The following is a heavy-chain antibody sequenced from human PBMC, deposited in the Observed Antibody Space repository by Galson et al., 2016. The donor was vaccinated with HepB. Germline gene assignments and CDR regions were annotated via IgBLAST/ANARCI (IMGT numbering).Heavy chain of an antibody. J-gene: IGHJ4*02. D-gene: IGHD1-26*01. Sequence: SLRLSCAVSGVTFSNYGMSWVRQAPGKGLEWVAGISGSGGSTYYTDSVKGRFAISKDISKMTVYLEMNTLRPEDTAVYYRARAGRGSFFDYWGQGTLVTVSS. CDR3: ARAGRGSFFDY. CDR2: ISGSGGST. CDR1: GVTFSNYG. V-gene: IGHV3-23*01.